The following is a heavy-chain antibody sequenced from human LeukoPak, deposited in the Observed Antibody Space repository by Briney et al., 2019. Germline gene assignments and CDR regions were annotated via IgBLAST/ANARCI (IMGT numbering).Heavy chain of an antibody. V-gene: IGHV3-11*06. CDR2: ISSSSSYT. Sequence: GGSLRLSCAASGFTFSDYYMSWIRQAPGKGLEWVSYISSSSSYTDYADSVKGRFIISRDNAENSLDLQMNSLRAEDTAAYYCARENWGRFDYWGLGTLVTVSS. D-gene: IGHD3-16*01. J-gene: IGHJ4*02. CDR3: ARENWGRFDY. CDR1: GFTFSDYY.